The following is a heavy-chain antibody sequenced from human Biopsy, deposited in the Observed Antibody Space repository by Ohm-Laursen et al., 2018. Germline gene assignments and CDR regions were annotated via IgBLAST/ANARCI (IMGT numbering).Heavy chain of an antibody. Sequence: SLRLSCSASGFIFSNYAMSWVRQAPGKVLEWVSGTGTTTHYADSVEGRFTISRDNSKNTLYLQMNGLRADDTAVYYCAKDHFPGNSQWDAFDIWGQGTTVTVSS. CDR1: GFIFSNYA. CDR3: AKDHFPGNSQWDAFDI. D-gene: IGHD4-23*01. V-gene: IGHV3-23*01. J-gene: IGHJ3*02. CDR2: TGTTT.